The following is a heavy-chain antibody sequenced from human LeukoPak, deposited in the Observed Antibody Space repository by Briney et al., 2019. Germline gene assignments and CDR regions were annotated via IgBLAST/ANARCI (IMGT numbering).Heavy chain of an antibody. V-gene: IGHV4-4*07. CDR3: ARGDCSGGSCYEDY. Sequence: SETLSLTCTVSGGSISSYYWSWIRQPAGKGLEWIGRIYTSESTNYNPSLKSRVTMSVDTSKNQFSLKLSSVTAADTAVYYCARGDCSGGSCYEDYWGQGTLVTVSS. CDR2: IYTSEST. D-gene: IGHD2-15*01. CDR1: GGSISSYY. J-gene: IGHJ4*02.